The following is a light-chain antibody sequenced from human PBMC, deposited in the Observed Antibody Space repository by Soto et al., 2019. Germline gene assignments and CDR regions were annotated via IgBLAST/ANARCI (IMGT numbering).Light chain of an antibody. CDR2: DAS. CDR1: QSVSRN. Sequence: EIVLTQSPATLFLSPGERATLSCGASQSVSRNLAWYQQKPSQAPRLLIYDASNRATGIPARFSGSGSVTDFTLTISSLEPEDFAVYYCQQRSNWATFGPGTKVDIK. CDR3: QQRSNWAT. V-gene: IGKV3-11*01. J-gene: IGKJ3*01.